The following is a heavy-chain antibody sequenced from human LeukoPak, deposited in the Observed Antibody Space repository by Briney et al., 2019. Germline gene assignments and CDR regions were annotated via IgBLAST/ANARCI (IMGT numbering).Heavy chain of an antibody. D-gene: IGHD6-19*01. CDR2: INHSGST. CDR1: GGSFGGYY. Sequence: TSETLSLTCAVYGGSFGGYYWSWIRKPPGKGLEWIGEINHSGSTNYNPSLKSRVTISVDTSKNQFSLKLNSVTAADTAIYYCARSSSSTFDPWGRGTLVTVSS. J-gene: IGHJ5*02. V-gene: IGHV4-34*01. CDR3: ARSSSSTFDP.